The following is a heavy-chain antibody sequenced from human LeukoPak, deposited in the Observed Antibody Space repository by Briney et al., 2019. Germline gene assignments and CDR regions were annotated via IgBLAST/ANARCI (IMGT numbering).Heavy chain of an antibody. CDR2: IYTSGST. V-gene: IGHV4-61*02. D-gene: IGHD3-3*01. CDR1: GGSISSGSYY. J-gene: IGHJ4*02. CDR3: ARVDFWSGYYSDY. Sequence: SETLSLTCTVSGGSISSGSYYWSWIRQPAGKGLEWIGRIYTSGSTNYNPSLKSRVTISADTSKNQFSLKLSSVTAADTAVYYCARVDFWSGYYSDYWGQGTLVTVSS.